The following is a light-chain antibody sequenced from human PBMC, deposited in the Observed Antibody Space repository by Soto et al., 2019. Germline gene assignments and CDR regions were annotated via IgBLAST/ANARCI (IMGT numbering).Light chain of an antibody. Sequence: DTVMTQSPLSLSVPLGQSASISCRSSQSLLYSDGDTYLNWYHQRPGQSPRRLIHKVSQRDSGVPDRISGSGSGTDFTLEISRVEAEDVGVYYCLQYTTWPWTFGQGTKVDI. V-gene: IGKV2-30*01. J-gene: IGKJ1*01. CDR2: KVS. CDR3: LQYTTWPWT. CDR1: QSLLYSDGDTY.